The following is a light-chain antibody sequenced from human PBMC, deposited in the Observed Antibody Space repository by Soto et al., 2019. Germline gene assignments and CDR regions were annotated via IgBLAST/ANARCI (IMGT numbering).Light chain of an antibody. CDR2: GNN. J-gene: IGLJ1*01. CDR3: QSYDSSLRGHV. V-gene: IGLV1-40*01. CDR1: SSNIEAAYD. Sequence: QSVLMHSASVSVAPGQRVTISCTGSSSNIEAAYDVHWYQHLPGTAPKLLIYGNNNRPSGVPDRFSGSKSGASASLAITGLQAEDEADYYCQSYDSSLRGHVFGTGTKVTVL.